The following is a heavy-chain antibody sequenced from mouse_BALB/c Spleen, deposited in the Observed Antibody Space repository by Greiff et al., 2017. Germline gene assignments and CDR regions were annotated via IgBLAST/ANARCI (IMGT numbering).Heavy chain of an antibody. Sequence: VQLQQSGTVLARPGASVKMSCKASGYTFTSYWMHWVKQRPGQGLEWIGAIYPGNSDTSYNQKFKGKAKLTAVTSTSTAYMQLSSPTSEDSAVYYCARGNYFWYFDVWGAGTTVTVSS. CDR1: GYTFTSYW. V-gene: IGHV1-5*01. J-gene: IGHJ1*01. CDR2: IYPGNSDT. D-gene: IGHD2-1*01. CDR3: ARGNYFWYFDV.